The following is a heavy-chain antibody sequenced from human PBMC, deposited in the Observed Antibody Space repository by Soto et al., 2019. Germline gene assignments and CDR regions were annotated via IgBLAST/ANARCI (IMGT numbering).Heavy chain of an antibody. J-gene: IGHJ6*03. CDR3: ARFGYCSGGSCSKQYYYYYYMDV. CDR2: IYYSGST. D-gene: IGHD2-15*01. V-gene: IGHV4-31*03. CDR1: GGSISSGGYY. Sequence: QVQLQESGPGLVKPSQTLSLTCTVSGGSISSGGYYWSWIRQHPGKGLEWIGYIYYSGSTYYNPSLKRRVTISVDTSKNQFSLKLSSVTAADTAVYYCARFGYCSGGSCSKQYYYYYYMDVWGKGTTVTVSS.